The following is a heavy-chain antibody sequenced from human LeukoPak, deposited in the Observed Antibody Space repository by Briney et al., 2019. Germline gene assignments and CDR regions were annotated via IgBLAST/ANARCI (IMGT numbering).Heavy chain of an antibody. CDR3: ARERMGGYQLLCTKVQWFDP. D-gene: IGHD2-2*01. V-gene: IGHV1-2*02. CDR1: GYTFTGYY. J-gene: IGHJ5*02. CDR2: INPNSGGT. Sequence: ASVKVSCKASGYTFTGYYMHWARQAPGQGLEWMGWINPNSGGTNYAQKFQGRVTMTRDTSISTAYMELSRLRSDDTAVYYCARERMGGYQLLCTKVQWFDPWGQGTLVTVSS.